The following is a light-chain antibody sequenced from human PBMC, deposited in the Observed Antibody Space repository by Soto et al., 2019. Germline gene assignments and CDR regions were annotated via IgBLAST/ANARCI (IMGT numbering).Light chain of an antibody. J-gene: IGKJ2*01. V-gene: IGKV1-39*01. CDR2: AAS. CDR3: QQSYSTPT. CDR1: QSISNY. Sequence: DIQMTQSPSSLSASVGDRVTITCRASQSISNYLNWYQQKQGKAPQLLIYAASSLKSGVPSRFSGSGSGTDFTLTISSLQPEDFANYYCQQSYSTPTFGQGTKLEIK.